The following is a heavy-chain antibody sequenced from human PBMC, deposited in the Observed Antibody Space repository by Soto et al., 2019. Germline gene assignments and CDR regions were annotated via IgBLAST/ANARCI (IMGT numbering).Heavy chain of an antibody. Sequence: ASVKVSSKASGYTFTSYGISWVRQAPGQGLEWMGWISAYNGNTNYAQKLQGRVTMTTDTSTITAYMELRGLRSDDTAVYYCARQPVAGTAFFDYWGQGTLVTVSS. V-gene: IGHV1-18*01. J-gene: IGHJ4*02. D-gene: IGHD6-19*01. CDR1: GYTFTSYG. CDR3: ARQPVAGTAFFDY. CDR2: ISAYNGNT.